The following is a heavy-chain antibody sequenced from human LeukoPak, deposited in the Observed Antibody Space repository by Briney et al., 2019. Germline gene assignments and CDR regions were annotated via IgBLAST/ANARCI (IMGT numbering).Heavy chain of an antibody. D-gene: IGHD3-3*01. V-gene: IGHV4-34*01. Sequence: PSETLSLTCAVYGGSFSGYYWSWIRQPPGKGLEWIGEINHSGSTNYNPSLKSRVTISVDTSKNQFSLKLSSVTAADTAVYYCAREAVFFGVVNDAFDIWGQGTMVTVSS. CDR2: INHSGST. J-gene: IGHJ3*02. CDR3: AREAVFFGVVNDAFDI. CDR1: GGSFSGYY.